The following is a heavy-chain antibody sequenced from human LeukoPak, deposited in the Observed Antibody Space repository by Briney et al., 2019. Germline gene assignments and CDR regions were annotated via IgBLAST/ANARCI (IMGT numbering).Heavy chain of an antibody. V-gene: IGHV3-21*01. CDR1: GFIFSNHG. Sequence: SGGSLRLSCAASGFIFSNHGMNWVRQAPGKGLEWVSSISSSSSYIYYADSVKGRFTISRDNAKNSLYLQMNSLRAEDTAVYYCARDLGYGLDVWGKGTTVTVSS. CDR2: ISSSSSYI. CDR3: ARDLGYGLDV. J-gene: IGHJ6*04. D-gene: IGHD5-18*01.